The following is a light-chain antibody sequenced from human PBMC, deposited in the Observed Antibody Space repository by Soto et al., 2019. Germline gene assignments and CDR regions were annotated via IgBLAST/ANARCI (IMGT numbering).Light chain of an antibody. Sequence: DIHMTQSPSSLSASVGDRVTITCRASQSISRYLNWYQQKPGKAPELLISAASTLRSGVPSRFSGSGSGTDFTLIISGLQPDDFATYYCQQTDTTPLTFGGGTKVEIK. V-gene: IGKV1-39*01. CDR1: QSISRY. CDR2: AAS. J-gene: IGKJ4*01. CDR3: QQTDTTPLT.